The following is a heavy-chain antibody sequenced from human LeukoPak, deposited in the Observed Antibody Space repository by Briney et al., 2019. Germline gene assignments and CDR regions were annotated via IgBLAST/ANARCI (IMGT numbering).Heavy chain of an antibody. D-gene: IGHD6-13*01. CDR1: GFTFSNYA. V-gene: IGHV3-30*04. CDR2: ISYNGSNK. J-gene: IGHJ6*03. CDR3: ARDLSSSWYYIDV. Sequence: QAGRSLRLSCAVSGFTFSNYAMHWVRQAPGKGLEWVTVISYNGSNKSYADSVKGRFTISRDNSKNTLYLQMNSLRVEDTAVYYCARDLSSSWYYIDVWGKGTTVTVSS.